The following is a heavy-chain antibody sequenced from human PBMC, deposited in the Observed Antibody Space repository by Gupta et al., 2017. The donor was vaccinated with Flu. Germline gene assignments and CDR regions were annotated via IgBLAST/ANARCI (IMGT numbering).Heavy chain of an antibody. CDR3: AREHQVGPQGADY. D-gene: IGHD1-26*01. Sequence: RQAPGQGLEWMGRINPDTGDTNYAQRFQGRVTVTRDMSISTAYMELRGLTSDDTAVYYCAREHQVGPQGADYWGQGTLVTVSS. V-gene: IGHV1-2*06. CDR2: INPDTGDT. J-gene: IGHJ4*02.